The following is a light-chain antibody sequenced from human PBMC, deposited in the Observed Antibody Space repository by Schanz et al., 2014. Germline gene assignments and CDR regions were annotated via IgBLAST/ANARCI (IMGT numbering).Light chain of an antibody. V-gene: IGKV3-15*01. CDR3: QQYQGWPYT. Sequence: EIVMTQSPATLSVPPGERATLSCRASQSVTSNLAWYQHKPGQAPRLLIYGASTRATGIPDTFIGSGSGTEFTLTISSLQSEDFAVYYCQQYQGWPYTFGQGTKVDIK. J-gene: IGKJ2*01. CDR2: GAS. CDR1: QSVTSN.